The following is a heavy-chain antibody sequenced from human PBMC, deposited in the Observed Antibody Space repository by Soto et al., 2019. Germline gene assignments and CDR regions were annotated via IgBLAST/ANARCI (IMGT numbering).Heavy chain of an antibody. CDR3: VRDRLDYAMDV. CDR2: ISYDGSNK. J-gene: IGHJ6*02. Sequence: GGSLRLSCAASGFTFSSYGMHWVRQAPGKGLEWVAVISYDGSNKYYADSVKGRFTISRDNTKNSLYLQMNSLRAEDTAVYYCVRDRLDYAMDVWGQGTAVTVSS. CDR1: GFTFSSYG. D-gene: IGHD2-21*01. V-gene: IGHV3-30*03.